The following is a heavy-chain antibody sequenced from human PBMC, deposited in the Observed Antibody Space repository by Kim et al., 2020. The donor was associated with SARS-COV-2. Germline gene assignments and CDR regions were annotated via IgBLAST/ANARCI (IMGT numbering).Heavy chain of an antibody. CDR1: GGTFSSYA. Sequence: SVKVSCKASGGTFSSYAISWVRQAPGQGLEWMGGIIPIVGTANYAQKFQGRVTITADESTSTAYMELSSLRSEDTAVYYCARVMPPIPVPAAMWYYYYGMDVWGQGTTVTVSS. V-gene: IGHV1-69*13. D-gene: IGHD2-2*01. J-gene: IGHJ6*02. CDR3: ARVMPPIPVPAAMWYYYYGMDV. CDR2: IIPIVGTA.